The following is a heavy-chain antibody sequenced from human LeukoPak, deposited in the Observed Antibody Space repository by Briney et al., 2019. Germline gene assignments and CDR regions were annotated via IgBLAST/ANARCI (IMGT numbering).Heavy chain of an antibody. Sequence: GASVKVSCKASGYTFTGYYMHWVRQAPGQGLEWMGCINPNSGGTNYAQKFQGRVTMTRDTSISAAYMELSRLRSDDTAVYYCARAATPDYGDYYYYYGMDVWGQGTTVTVSS. J-gene: IGHJ6*02. CDR1: GYTFTGYY. CDR2: INPNSGGT. CDR3: ARAATPDYGDYYYYYGMDV. D-gene: IGHD4-17*01. V-gene: IGHV1-2*02.